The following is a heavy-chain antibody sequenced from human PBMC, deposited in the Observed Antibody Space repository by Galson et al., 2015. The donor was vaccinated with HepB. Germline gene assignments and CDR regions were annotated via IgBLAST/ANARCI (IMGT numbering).Heavy chain of an antibody. Sequence: SLRLSCAVSGFIVTDNHMTWVRQAPGKGLEWVSVFYSGGTTYYADSVKGRFTISRDISKNTLYLQMNRLRADDTAMYYCARLFARMDDYWGQGTLVTVSS. CDR1: GFIVTDNH. V-gene: IGHV3-53*01. D-gene: IGHD2-8*01. CDR3: ARLFARMDDY. J-gene: IGHJ4*02. CDR2: FYSGGTT.